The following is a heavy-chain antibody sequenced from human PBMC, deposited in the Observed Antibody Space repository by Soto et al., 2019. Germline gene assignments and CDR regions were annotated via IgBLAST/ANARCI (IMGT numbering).Heavy chain of an antibody. J-gene: IGHJ6*02. CDR2: ISSSSSYI. D-gene: IGHD2-2*01. CDR1: GFTFSSYS. V-gene: IGHV3-21*01. CDR3: ARDMVVVPAADV. Sequence: PGGSLRLSCAASGFTFSSYSMNWVRQAPGKGLEWVSSISSSSSYIYYADSVEGRFTISRDNAKNSLYLQMNSLRAEDTAVYYCARDMVVVPAADVWGQGTTVTVSS.